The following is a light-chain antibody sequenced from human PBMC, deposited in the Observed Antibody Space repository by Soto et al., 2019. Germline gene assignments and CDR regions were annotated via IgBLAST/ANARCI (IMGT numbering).Light chain of an antibody. CDR1: NSNIGSHT. V-gene: IGLV1-44*01. CDR2: SDD. Sequence: QSVLTQPASASGTPGQRLTISCSGSNSNIGSHTVNWYQHVAGTAPKLLIYSDDERPSGVADRFSGSKSGTSDSLAISGLLAEDEADYFCAAWDDSLNGRVFGGGTKLTVL. CDR3: AAWDDSLNGRV. J-gene: IGLJ3*02.